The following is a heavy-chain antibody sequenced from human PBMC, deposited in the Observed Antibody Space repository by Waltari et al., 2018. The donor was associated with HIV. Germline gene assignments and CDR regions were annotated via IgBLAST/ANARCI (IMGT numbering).Heavy chain of an antibody. Sequence: EVQLGEFGGGLVQPGRTLRPLCTGFGLSVGDFVISWFRQAPGKGLEWVGLIRSRTYGGATEYAASGKGRFTISRDDLKSVAYLQMNSLKTEDTAVYYCTRSSKLDYWGQGTLVTVSS. CDR1: GLSVGDFV. CDR3: TRSSKLDY. CDR2: IRSRTYGGAT. J-gene: IGHJ4*02. V-gene: IGHV3-49*03. D-gene: IGHD4-4*01.